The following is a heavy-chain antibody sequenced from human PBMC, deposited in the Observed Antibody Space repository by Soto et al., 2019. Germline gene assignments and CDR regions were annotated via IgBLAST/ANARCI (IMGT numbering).Heavy chain of an antibody. V-gene: IGHV1-69*13. CDR2: IIPIFGTA. D-gene: IGHD6-13*01. Sequence: SVKVSCKASGGTFSSYAISWVRQAPGQGLEWMGGIIPIFGTANYAQKFQGRVTITADESTSTAYMELSSLRSEDTAVYCCARDKIAAAGKIWVSYYGMDVWGQGTTVTVSS. J-gene: IGHJ6*02. CDR1: GGTFSSYA. CDR3: ARDKIAAAGKIWVSYYGMDV.